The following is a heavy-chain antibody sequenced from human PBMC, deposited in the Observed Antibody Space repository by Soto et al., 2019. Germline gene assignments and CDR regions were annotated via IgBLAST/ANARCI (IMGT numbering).Heavy chain of an antibody. D-gene: IGHD5-18*01. J-gene: IGHJ5*02. V-gene: IGHV3-49*03. Sequence: GGSLRLSCTASGFTFGGYAMSWLRQAPGKGLEWVGFIRSKAYGGTTEYAASVKGRFTISRDDSKSIAYQQMNSLKTEDTAVYYCTRDRYRFDPWGQGTLVPVSS. CDR3: TRDRYRFDP. CDR1: GFTFGGYA. CDR2: IRSKAYGGTT.